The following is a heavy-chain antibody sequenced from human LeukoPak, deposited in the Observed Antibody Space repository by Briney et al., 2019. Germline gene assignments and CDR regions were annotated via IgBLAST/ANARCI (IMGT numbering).Heavy chain of an antibody. CDR1: GGSISSSSYY. CDR3: ARAWGGSYYIAFDI. D-gene: IGHD1-26*01. CDR2: IYYSGST. J-gene: IGHJ3*02. Sequence: SETLSLTCTVSGGSISSSSYYWGWIRQPPGKGLAWLGSIYYSGSTYDNPSLKSRVTISVDRSKNQFSLKLSSVTAADTAVYYCARAWGGSYYIAFDIWGQGTMVTVSS. V-gene: IGHV4-39*01.